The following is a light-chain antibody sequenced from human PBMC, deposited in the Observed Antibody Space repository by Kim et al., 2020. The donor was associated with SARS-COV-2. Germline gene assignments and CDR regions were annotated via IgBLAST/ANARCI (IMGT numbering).Light chain of an antibody. CDR2: AAS. Sequence: SPGEGASITCSVSHSVSSTYFAWYQQKHGQGPRVLIYAASSRATGLPDRFSGSGSGTDFTLTISRLEPEDGAVFYCQQYAISPRTFGQGTKVDIK. CDR1: HSVSSTY. CDR3: QQYAISPRT. J-gene: IGKJ1*01. V-gene: IGKV3-20*01.